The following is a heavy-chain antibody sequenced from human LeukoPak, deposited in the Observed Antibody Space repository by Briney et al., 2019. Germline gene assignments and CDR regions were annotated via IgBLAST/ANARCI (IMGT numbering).Heavy chain of an antibody. D-gene: IGHD3-22*01. CDR3: ARGGVFYDSSGYYYNY. V-gene: IGHV4-34*01. CDR2: INHSGST. CDR1: GGSFSGYY. J-gene: IGHJ4*02. Sequence: SETLSLTCAVYGGSFSGYYWSWIRQPPGKGLEWIGEINHSGSTNYNPSLKSRVTISVDTSKNQFSLKLSSVTAEDTAVYYCARGGVFYDSSGYYYNYWGQGTLVTVSS.